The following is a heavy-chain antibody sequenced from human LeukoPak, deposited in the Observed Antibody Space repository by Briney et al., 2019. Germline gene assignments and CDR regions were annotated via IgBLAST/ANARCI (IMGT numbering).Heavy chain of an antibody. D-gene: IGHD3-22*01. J-gene: IGHJ4*02. CDR1: GFTFGDYY. V-gene: IGHV3-11*05. Sequence: GGSLRLSCAASGFTFGDYYMSWIRQAPGKGLEWVSYISSSSSYTNYADSVKGRFTISRDNAKNSLYLQMNSLRAEDTAVYYCARDHSSSGYFDYWGQGTLVTVSS. CDR2: ISSSSSYT. CDR3: ARDHSSSGYFDY.